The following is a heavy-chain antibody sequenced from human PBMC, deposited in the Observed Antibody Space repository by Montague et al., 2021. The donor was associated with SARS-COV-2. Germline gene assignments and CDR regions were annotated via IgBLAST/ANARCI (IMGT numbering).Heavy chain of an antibody. CDR2: INHSGSA. CDR3: ARLGEGVVPAPILGVGSYYAYFYMDV. V-gene: IGHV4-34*01. Sequence: SETLSLTCAVYGGSFSGYYWNWIRQPPGKGLEWIGEINHSGSAKYNPSLNRRVTISVDTSKNQFSLKLNSVTAADTAVYYCARLGEGVVPAPILGVGSYYAYFYMDVWGKGAMVTVSS. J-gene: IGHJ6*03. CDR1: GGSFSGYY. D-gene: IGHD2-2*02.